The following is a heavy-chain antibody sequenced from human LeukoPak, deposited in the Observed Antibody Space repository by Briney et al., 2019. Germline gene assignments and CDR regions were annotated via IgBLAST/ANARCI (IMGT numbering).Heavy chain of an antibody. Sequence: SQTLSLTCAISGDSVSSNNGAWNWIRQSPSRGLEWLRRTYYRSKWYNDYAVSMKGRITINPDTSKNQFSLQLNSVTPEDTAVYYCARDLGNTGWYTFDYWGQGTLVTVSS. CDR1: GDSVSSNNGA. J-gene: IGHJ4*02. CDR2: TYYRSKWYN. V-gene: IGHV6-1*01. CDR3: ARDLGNTGWYTFDY. D-gene: IGHD6-19*01.